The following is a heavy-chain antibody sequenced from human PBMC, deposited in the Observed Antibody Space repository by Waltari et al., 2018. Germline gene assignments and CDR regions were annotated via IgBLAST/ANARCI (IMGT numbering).Heavy chain of an antibody. CDR2: ISGSGGST. V-gene: IGHV3-23*01. CDR1: GFTFSSYA. CDR3: AKDLSPYYDFWSGYYMSVGEYFDY. J-gene: IGHJ4*02. D-gene: IGHD3-3*01. Sequence: EVQLLESGGGLVQPGGSLRLSCAASGFTFSSYAMSWVRQAPGKGLEGGSAISGSGGSTYYADSVKGRFTISRDNSKNTLYLQMNSLRAEDTAVYYCAKDLSPYYDFWSGYYMSVGEYFDYWGQGTLVTVSS.